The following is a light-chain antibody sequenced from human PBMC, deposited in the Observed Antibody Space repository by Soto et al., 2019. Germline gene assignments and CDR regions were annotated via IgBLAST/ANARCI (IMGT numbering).Light chain of an antibody. CDR2: EVS. V-gene: IGLV2-18*02. Sequence: QSALTQPPSVSGSPGQSVTISCTGTSSDVGNYNRVSWNQQPPGTAPKVIIYEVSNRPSGVPDRFSGSKSGNTASLTISGLQAEDEADYYCSSYTSSSTYVFGTGTKLTVL. CDR3: SSYTSSSTYV. J-gene: IGLJ1*01. CDR1: SSDVGNYNR.